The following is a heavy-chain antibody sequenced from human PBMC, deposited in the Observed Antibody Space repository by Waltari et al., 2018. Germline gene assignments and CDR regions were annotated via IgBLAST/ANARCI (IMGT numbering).Heavy chain of an antibody. J-gene: IGHJ4*02. CDR2: IYYSGST. CDR3: ARLAVVVIPYFDY. D-gene: IGHD3-22*01. CDR1: GGSISSSSYY. Sequence: QLQLQESGPGLVKPSETLSLTCTVSGGSISSSSYYWGWIRQPPGKGLEWIGSIYYSGSTYYNPSLKSRVTISVDTSKNQFSLKLSSVTAADTAVYYCARLAVVVIPYFDYWGQGTLVTVSS. V-gene: IGHV4-39*01.